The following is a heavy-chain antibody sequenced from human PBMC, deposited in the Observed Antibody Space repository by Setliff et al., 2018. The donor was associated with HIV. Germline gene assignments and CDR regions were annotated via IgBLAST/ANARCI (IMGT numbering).Heavy chain of an antibody. V-gene: IGHV4-39*07. D-gene: IGHD1-1*01. CDR1: GGSISSSGYF. J-gene: IGHJ4*02. Sequence: SETLSLTCTVSGGSISSSGYFWGWIRQPPGRGLEWIGSISYSGSTYYNPSLKSRVLISVDTSKNQFSLKLTSVTAADTAVYYCARGTTSITFDYWSQGTLVTVSS. CDR3: ARGTTSITFDY. CDR2: ISYSGST.